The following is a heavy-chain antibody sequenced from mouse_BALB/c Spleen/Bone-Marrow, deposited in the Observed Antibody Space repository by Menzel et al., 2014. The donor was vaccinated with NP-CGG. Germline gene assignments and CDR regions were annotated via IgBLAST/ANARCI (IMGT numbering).Heavy chain of an antibody. J-gene: IGHJ4*01. D-gene: IGHD6-1*01. CDR2: INPSNGGT. CDR1: GYTFTSFY. V-gene: IGHV1S81*02. Sequence: QVQLQQSGAELVKPGAPVKLSCKASGYTFTSFYMYWVKQRPGQGLEWIGDINPSNGGTNFNEKFRKKATLTVDTSSSTAYMEFSSLTSEDSAVYYCTRRSLLSDYYALDYWGQGTSVTVSS. CDR3: TRRSLLSDYYALDY.